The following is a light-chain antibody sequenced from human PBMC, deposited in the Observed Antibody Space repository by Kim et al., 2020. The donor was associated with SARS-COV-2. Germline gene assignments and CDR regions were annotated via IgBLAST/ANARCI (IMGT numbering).Light chain of an antibody. CDR1: QDIANS. J-gene: IGKJ1*01. CDR3: QKYNSAPWT. Sequence: ASIGDRVTITCRASQDIANSLAWYQQKPGKVPQVLIYVASTLQSGVPSRFSGSGSGTEFTLTIGSLQTEDVATYYCQKYNSAPWTFGPGTKVDIK. V-gene: IGKV1-27*01. CDR2: VAS.